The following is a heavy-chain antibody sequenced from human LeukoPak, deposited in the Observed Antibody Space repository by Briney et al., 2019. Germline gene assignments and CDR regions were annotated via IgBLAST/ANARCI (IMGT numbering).Heavy chain of an antibody. D-gene: IGHD6-19*01. CDR2: IIPILGIA. V-gene: IGHV1-69*04. J-gene: IGHJ4*02. CDR1: GYTFTSYY. CDR3: ARGKGIAVAGTFDY. Sequence: GASVKVSCKASGYTFTSYYMHWVRQAPAQGLEWMGRIIPILGIANYAQKFQGRVTITTDESTSTAYMELSSLRSEDTAVYYCARGKGIAVAGTFDYWGQGTLVTVSS.